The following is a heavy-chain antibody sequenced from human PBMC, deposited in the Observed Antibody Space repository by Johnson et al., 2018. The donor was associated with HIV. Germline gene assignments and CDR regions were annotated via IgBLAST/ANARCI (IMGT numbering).Heavy chain of an antibody. CDR3: ARDWELGAFDI. CDR1: GFTFDDYG. CDR2: INWNGGST. V-gene: IGHV3-20*04. J-gene: IGHJ3*02. Sequence: VQLVESGGGLVQPGRSLRLSCAASGFTFDDYGMSWVRQTPGKGLEWVAGINWNGGSTGYADSVKGRFTISRDNAKNTLYLQMNSLRAKDTAVYYCARDWELGAFDIWGQGTMVTVSS. D-gene: IGHD1-7*01.